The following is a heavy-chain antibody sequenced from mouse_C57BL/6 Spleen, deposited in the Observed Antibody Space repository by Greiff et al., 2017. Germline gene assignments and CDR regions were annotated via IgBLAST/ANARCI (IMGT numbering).Heavy chain of an antibody. CDR2: IYPGSGST. D-gene: IGHD2-4*01. V-gene: IGHV1-55*01. Sequence: VQLQQPGAELVQPGDSVKMSCKASGYSFTSYWITWVKQRPGQGLEWIGDIYPGSGSTNYNAKFRSKATLTVDTYSSTAYMQLSSLTSEDSAVYDCARSWDYDGYWGQGTTLTVSS. CDR1: GYSFTSYW. J-gene: IGHJ2*01. CDR3: ARSWDYDGY.